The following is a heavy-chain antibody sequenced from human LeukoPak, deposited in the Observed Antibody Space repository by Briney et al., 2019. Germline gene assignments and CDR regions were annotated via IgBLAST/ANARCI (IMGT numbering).Heavy chain of an antibody. J-gene: IGHJ3*02. CDR1: GGSISSYY. D-gene: IGHD3-16*01. CDR3: ARSKLGVGDAFDI. V-gene: IGHV4-59*01. CDR2: INYSGST. Sequence: SKTLSLTCTVSGGSISSYYWSWIRQPPGKGLEWIGYINYSGSTNYDPSLRSRVTISVDTSKNHFSLKLSSVTAADTAVYYCARSKLGVGDAFDIWGQGTMVTVSS.